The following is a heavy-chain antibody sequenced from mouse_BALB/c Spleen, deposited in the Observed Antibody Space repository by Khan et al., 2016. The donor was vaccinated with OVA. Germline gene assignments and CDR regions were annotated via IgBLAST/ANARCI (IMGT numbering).Heavy chain of an antibody. J-gene: IGHJ4*01. Sequence: QIQLVQSGPELKKPGETVQISCKASGFTFTNYGMNWVKQAPGKGLKWMGWINTYTGEPAFADDFKGRFAFSLNTSVSTAYLQINSLKNEDTATYFCARVWYTGTMSCWGQGTSVTVSS. CDR3: ARVWYTGTMSC. D-gene: IGHD1-1*02. CDR1: GFTFTNYG. CDR2: INTYTGEP. V-gene: IGHV9-3-1*01.